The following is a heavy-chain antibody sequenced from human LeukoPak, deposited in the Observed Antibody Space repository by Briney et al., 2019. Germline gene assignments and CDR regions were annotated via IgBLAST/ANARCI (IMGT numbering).Heavy chain of an antibody. Sequence: ASVKVSCKASGYTFTSYDINWVRQATGQGLEWMGWMNPNSGNTGYAQKFRGRVTIIRNTSISTAYMELSSLRSEDTAVYYCARMSIAARALDYWGQGTLVTVSS. CDR1: GYTFTSYD. D-gene: IGHD6-6*01. V-gene: IGHV1-8*01. CDR2: MNPNSGNT. CDR3: ARMSIAARALDY. J-gene: IGHJ4*02.